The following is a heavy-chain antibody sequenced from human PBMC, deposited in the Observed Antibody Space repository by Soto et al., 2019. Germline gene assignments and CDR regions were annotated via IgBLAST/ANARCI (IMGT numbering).Heavy chain of an antibody. D-gene: IGHD3-16*02. CDR2: ISGSGGGT. CDR1: GFIFSSYA. V-gene: IGHV3-23*04. Sequence: QLVESGGGLQNPGGSLRLSCAASGFIFSSYAMSWVRQAPGKGLEWVAVISGSGGGTFYADSVRGRFIISRDNSNNTLYLQMNSLGAEDTAVYYCAKGGYTGHDTPIFYYYHGMDVW. CDR3: AKGGYTGHDTPIFYYYHGMDV. J-gene: IGHJ6*01.